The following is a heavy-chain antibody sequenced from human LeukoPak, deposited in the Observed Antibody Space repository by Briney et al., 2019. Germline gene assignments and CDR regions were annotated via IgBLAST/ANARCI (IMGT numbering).Heavy chain of an antibody. CDR3: ARDQGWGRIDY. J-gene: IGHJ4*02. V-gene: IGHV3-30-3*01. Sequence: GGSLRLSCAASGFTFSSYAMHWVRQAPGKGLEWVAVISYDGSNKYYADSVKGRFTISRDNSKNTLYLQMNSLRAEDTAVYYCARDQGWGRIDYWDQGTLVTVSS. D-gene: IGHD2-15*01. CDR1: GFTFSSYA. CDR2: ISYDGSNK.